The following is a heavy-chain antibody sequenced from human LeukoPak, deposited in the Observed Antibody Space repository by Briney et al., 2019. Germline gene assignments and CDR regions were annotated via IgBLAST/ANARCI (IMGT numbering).Heavy chain of an antibody. CDR1: GFTFSSYE. Sequence: GGSLRLSCAASGFTFSSYEMNWVRQAPGKGLEWVSYISSSGSTIYYADSVKGRFTISRDNVKNSLYLQMNSLRAEDTAVYYCAMVRVYWFDPWGQGTLVTVSS. V-gene: IGHV3-48*03. CDR2: ISSSGSTI. D-gene: IGHD2-8*01. CDR3: AMVRVYWFDP. J-gene: IGHJ5*02.